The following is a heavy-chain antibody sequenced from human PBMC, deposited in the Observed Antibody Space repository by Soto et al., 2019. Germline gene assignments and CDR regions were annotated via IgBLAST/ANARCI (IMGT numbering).Heavy chain of an antibody. V-gene: IGHV3-21*01. CDR1: AFTFNNFP. CDR3: AREKCSSTSCNHGMDV. CDR2: ITTTSTYK. D-gene: IGHD2-2*01. J-gene: IGHJ6*02. Sequence: GGSLRLSCVASAFTFNNFPMHWVRQAPGRGLQWLASITTTSTYKYYADSVKGRFSISRDNAKKSLYLKLTNLRSEDTAVYYCAREKCSSTSCNHGMDVWGLGTTVTVSS.